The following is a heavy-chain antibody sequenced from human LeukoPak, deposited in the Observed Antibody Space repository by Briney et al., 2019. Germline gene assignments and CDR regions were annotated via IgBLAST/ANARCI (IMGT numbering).Heavy chain of an antibody. CDR1: GGSISSYY. CDR2: IYYSGST. CDR3: ERAGPTTVVRWRYFDL. D-gene: IGHD4-23*01. Sequence: PSETLSLTCTVSGGSISSYYWSWIRQPPGKGLEWIGYIYYSGSTNYNPSLKSRVTISVDTSKNQFSLKLSSVTAADTAVYYCERAGPTTVVRWRYFDLWGRGTLVTVSS. V-gene: IGHV4-59*01. J-gene: IGHJ2*01.